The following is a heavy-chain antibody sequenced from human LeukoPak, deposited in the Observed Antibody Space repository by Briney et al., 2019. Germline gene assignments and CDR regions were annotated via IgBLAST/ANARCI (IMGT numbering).Heavy chain of an antibody. CDR3: ARLALVYGMDV. CDR1: GFTFSSYS. V-gene: IGHV3-21*01. D-gene: IGHD2-8*02. J-gene: IGHJ6*04. CDR2: ISSSSSYI. Sequence: PGGSLRLSCAASGFTFSSYSMNWVRQAPGKGLEWVSSISSSSSYIYYADSVKGRFTTSRDNAKNSLYLQMNSLRAEDTAVYYCARLALVYGMDVWGRGTTVTVSS.